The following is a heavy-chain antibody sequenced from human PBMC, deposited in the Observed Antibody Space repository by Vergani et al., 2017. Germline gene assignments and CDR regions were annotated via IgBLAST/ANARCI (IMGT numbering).Heavy chain of an antibody. V-gene: IGHV3-30*18. CDR3: AKAGSVTSGSLQYNFYMHV. CDR2: ISNDGSKK. Sequence: QVQLAESGGGRVQPGRSLRLSCAASGFRFSSHAIHWVRQAPGKGLEWVAVISNDGSKKYYADSVKGRFTISRDNSKNTLDLQMNSLRTQDTAVYYCAKAGSVTSGSLQYNFYMHVWGKGTTVTVS. D-gene: IGHD3-10*01. J-gene: IGHJ6*03. CDR1: GFRFSSHA.